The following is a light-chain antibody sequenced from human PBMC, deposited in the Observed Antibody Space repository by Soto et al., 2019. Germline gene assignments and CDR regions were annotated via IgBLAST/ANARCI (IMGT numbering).Light chain of an antibody. CDR3: CSYTSSAYYV. Sequence: QSVLTQPASVSGSPGQSITISCTGTSSTVGGFNVVSWYQQHPGKAPKVIIYEGIKRPSGVSNRFSGSNSGSTASLTISGLQAEDEADYYCCSYTSSAYYVFGTGTKVTVL. V-gene: IGLV2-14*02. J-gene: IGLJ1*01. CDR1: SSTVGGFNV. CDR2: EGI.